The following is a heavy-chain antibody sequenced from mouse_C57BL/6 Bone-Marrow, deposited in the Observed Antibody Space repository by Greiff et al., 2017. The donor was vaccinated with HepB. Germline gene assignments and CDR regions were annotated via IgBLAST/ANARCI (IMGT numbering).Heavy chain of an antibody. Sequence: VQLQQSGAELVRPGASVMLSCKASGYTFTDYEMHWVKQTPVHGLEWIGAIDPETGGTAYNQKFKGKAILTADKSSSTAYMELRSLTSEDSAVYYCTRRVYYGSRNYAMDYWGQGTSVTVSS. CDR3: TRRVYYGSRNYAMDY. CDR2: IDPETGGT. V-gene: IGHV1-15*01. D-gene: IGHD1-1*01. CDR1: GYTFTDYE. J-gene: IGHJ4*01.